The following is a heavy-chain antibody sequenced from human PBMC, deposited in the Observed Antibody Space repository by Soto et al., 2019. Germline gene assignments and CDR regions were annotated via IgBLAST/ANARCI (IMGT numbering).Heavy chain of an antibody. CDR2: INHSGNT. V-gene: IGHV4-34*01. J-gene: IGHJ5*02. D-gene: IGHD6-6*01. CDR1: VWSFRGYY. CDR3: ERGTRAARRGNCIDP. Sequence: PSETLSLTCAVYVWSFRGYYWSWIRQPPGKGREWIGEINHSGNTNYNPSLQSRVTISVDTSKTQISLKLSSVTAANTAVYSCERGTRAARRGNCIDPWGQGTLVTVSS.